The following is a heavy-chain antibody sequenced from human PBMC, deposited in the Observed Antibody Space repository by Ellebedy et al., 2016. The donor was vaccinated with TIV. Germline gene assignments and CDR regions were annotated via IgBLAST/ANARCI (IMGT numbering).Heavy chain of an antibody. Sequence: PGGSLRLSCAASGFTFSNHNMNWVRQAPGKGLEWLSYISTSSSTIYYSDSVRGRFTISRDDAENSLFLHMNTLRAEDTAIYYCARDRSDGFDVWGQGTLVAVSS. V-gene: IGHV3-48*01. CDR3: ARDRSDGFDV. CDR2: ISTSSSTI. J-gene: IGHJ3*01. CDR1: GFTFSNHN.